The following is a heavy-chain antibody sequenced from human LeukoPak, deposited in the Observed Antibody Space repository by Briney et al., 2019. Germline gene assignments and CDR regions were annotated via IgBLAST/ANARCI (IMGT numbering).Heavy chain of an antibody. CDR1: GYTFTSYY. J-gene: IGHJ5*02. CDR2: INPSGGST. Sequence: ASVKVSCKASGYTFTSYYMHWVRQAPGQGLEWMGIINPSGGSTSYAQKFQGRVTMTRDTSTSTVYMKLSSLRSEDTAVYYCASEFDRWFGELRYNWFDPWGQGTLVTVSS. CDR3: ASEFDRWFGELRYNWFDP. V-gene: IGHV1-46*01. D-gene: IGHD3-10*01.